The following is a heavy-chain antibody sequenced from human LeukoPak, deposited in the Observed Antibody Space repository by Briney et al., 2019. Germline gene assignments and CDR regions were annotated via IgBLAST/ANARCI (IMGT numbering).Heavy chain of an antibody. CDR3: AKDTDPLLMENYFDY. D-gene: IGHD2-15*01. Sequence: GGSLRLSCAASGFTFDDYAMHWVRQAPGKGLEWVSGISWNRGSIGYADSVKGRFTISRDNAKNSLYLQMNSLRAEDTALYYCAKDTDPLLMENYFDYWGQGTLVTVSS. CDR1: GFTFDDYA. V-gene: IGHV3-9*01. J-gene: IGHJ4*02. CDR2: ISWNRGSI.